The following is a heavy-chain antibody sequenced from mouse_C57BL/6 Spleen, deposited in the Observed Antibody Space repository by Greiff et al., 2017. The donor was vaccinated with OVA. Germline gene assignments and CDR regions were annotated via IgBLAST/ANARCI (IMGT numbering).Heavy chain of an antibody. Sequence: QVQLKESGAELVRPGTSVKVSCKASGYAFTNYLIEWVKQRPGQGLEWIGVINPGSGGTNYNEKFKGKATLTADKSSSTAYMQLSSLTSEDSAVYFCARGGDYRFAYWGQGTLVTVSA. D-gene: IGHD2-4*01. CDR2: INPGSGGT. CDR3: ARGGDYRFAY. J-gene: IGHJ3*01. CDR1: GYAFTNYL. V-gene: IGHV1-54*01.